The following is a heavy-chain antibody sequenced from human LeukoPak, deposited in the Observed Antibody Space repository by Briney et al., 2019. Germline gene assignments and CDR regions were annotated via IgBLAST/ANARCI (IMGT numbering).Heavy chain of an antibody. CDR1: GGSISSGSYY. D-gene: IGHD3-10*01. V-gene: IGHV4-61*02. CDR2: IYSSGST. J-gene: IGHJ6*03. Sequence: PSETLSLTCTVSGGSISSGSYYWSWIRQPAGKGLEWIGRIYSSGSTNYNPSLKSRVTMSVDTSKNQFSLKLSSVTAADTAVYYCARVSPHYYGSGSYYYYYYYMDVWGKGTTVTISS. CDR3: ARVSPHYYGSGSYYYYYYYMDV.